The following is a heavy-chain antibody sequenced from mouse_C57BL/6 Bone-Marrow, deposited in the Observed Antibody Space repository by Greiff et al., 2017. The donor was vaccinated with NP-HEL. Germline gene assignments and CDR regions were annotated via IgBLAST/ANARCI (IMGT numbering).Heavy chain of an antibody. D-gene: IGHD2-4*01. CDR3: ARALYDYDGGYYAMDY. CDR1: GFTFSSYA. CDR2: ISDGGSYT. Sequence: DVMLVESGGGLVKPGGSLKLSCAASGFTFSSYAMSWVRQTPEKRLEWVATISDGGSYTYYPDNVKGRFTISRDNAKNNLYLQMSHLKSEDTAMYYCARALYDYDGGYYAMDYWGQGTSVTVSS. V-gene: IGHV5-4*03. J-gene: IGHJ4*01.